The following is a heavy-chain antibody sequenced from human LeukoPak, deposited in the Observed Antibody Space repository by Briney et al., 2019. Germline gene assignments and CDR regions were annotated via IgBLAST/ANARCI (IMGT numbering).Heavy chain of an antibody. V-gene: IGHV4-38-2*02. CDR3: ARDVVAAPGTWDY. CDR2: IYHSGST. CDR1: GSSISSGYY. D-gene: IGHD6-13*01. J-gene: IGHJ4*02. Sequence: SETLSLTCTVSGSSISSGYYWGWIRQPPGKGLEWIGSIYHSGSTYYNPSLKSRVTISVDTSKNQFSLKLSSVTAADTAVYYCARDVVAAPGTWDYWGQGTLVTVSS.